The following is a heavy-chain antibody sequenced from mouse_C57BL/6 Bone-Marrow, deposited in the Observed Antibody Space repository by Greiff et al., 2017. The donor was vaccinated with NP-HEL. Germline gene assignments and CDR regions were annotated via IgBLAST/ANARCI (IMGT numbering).Heavy chain of an antibody. D-gene: IGHD2-5*01. CDR2: ISNGGGST. J-gene: IGHJ3*01. V-gene: IGHV5-12*01. Sequence: EVKLMESGGGLVQPGGSLKLSCAASGFTFSDYYMYWVRQTPEKRLEWVAYISNGGGSTYYLDTVKGRFTISRDNAKNTLYLQMSRLKSEDTAMYYCARPWRYSNYVDWFAYWGQGTLVTVSA. CDR1: GFTFSDYY. CDR3: ARPWRYSNYVDWFAY.